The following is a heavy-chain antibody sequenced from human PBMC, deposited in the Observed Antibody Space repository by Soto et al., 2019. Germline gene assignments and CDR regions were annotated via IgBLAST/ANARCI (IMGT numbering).Heavy chain of an antibody. J-gene: IGHJ6*02. D-gene: IGHD3-22*01. CDR1: GYTFTSYA. CDR2: INAGNGNT. CDR3: AAGVEPYYYDSSGYYYGYYYGMDV. V-gene: IGHV1-3*01. Sequence: ASVKVSCKASGYTFTSYAMHWVRQAPGQRLEWMGWINAGNGNTKYSQKFQGRVTITRDTSASTAYMELSSLRSEDTAVYYCAAGVEPYYYDSSGYYYGYYYGMDVRGQRTTVTVS.